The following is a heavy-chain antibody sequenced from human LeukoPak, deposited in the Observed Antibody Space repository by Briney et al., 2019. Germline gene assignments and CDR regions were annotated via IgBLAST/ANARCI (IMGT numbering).Heavy chain of an antibody. CDR1: GFTFSSYA. CDR3: AKDQSLVVVAAADY. J-gene: IGHJ4*02. CDR2: ISGIGGST. D-gene: IGHD2-15*01. Sequence: GGSLRLSCAASGFTFSSYAMNWVRQAPGKGLEWVSAISGIGGSTYYADSVKGRFTISRDNSKNTLYLQMNSLRADDTAVYYCAKDQSLVVVAAADYWGQGTLVTVSS. V-gene: IGHV3-23*01.